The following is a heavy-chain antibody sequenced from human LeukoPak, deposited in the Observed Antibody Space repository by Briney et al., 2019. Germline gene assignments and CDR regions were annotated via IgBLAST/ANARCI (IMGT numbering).Heavy chain of an antibody. CDR2: ISDYDGNT. D-gene: IGHD6-6*01. CDR1: GDSVRSYG. CDR3: ARGTGSSSPFDI. Sequence: ASVKVSCKASGDSVRSYGITWVRQAPGQGLEWMGWISDYDGNTNYAQSVQGRVSMTTDTSTSTAYMELRSLRSDDTAVYYCARGTGSSSPFDIWGQGTMVTVSS. J-gene: IGHJ3*02. V-gene: IGHV1-18*01.